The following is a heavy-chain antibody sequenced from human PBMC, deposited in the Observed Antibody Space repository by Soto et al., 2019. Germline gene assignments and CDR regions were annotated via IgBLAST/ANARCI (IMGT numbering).Heavy chain of an antibody. CDR1: GFTFRSYV. D-gene: IGHD1-1*01. CDR3: ARWGTTGGLDV. V-gene: IGHV3-33*05. CDR2: TSYDGSNN. J-gene: IGHJ4*02. Sequence: QVQLVESGGGVVQPGTSLRLSCVGSGFTFRSYVIHWVRQAPGKGLEWVALTSYDGSNNFYGDSVKGRFTISRHNSRKTVEMQMDSLTFEVTAIYYCARWGTTGGLDVWGQGILVSVSS.